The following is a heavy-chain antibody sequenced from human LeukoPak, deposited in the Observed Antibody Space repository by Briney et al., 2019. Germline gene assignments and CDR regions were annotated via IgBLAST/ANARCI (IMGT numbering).Heavy chain of an antibody. CDR2: ISAYNGNT. Sequence: ASVKVSCKASGYTFTSYGISWVRQAPGQGLEWMEWISAYNGNTNYAQKLQGRVTMTTDTSTSTAYMELRSLRSDDTAVYYCARDKRQWLAPMRSVDPWGQGTLVTVSS. D-gene: IGHD6-19*01. V-gene: IGHV1-18*01. CDR1: GYTFTSYG. J-gene: IGHJ5*02. CDR3: ARDKRQWLAPMRSVDP.